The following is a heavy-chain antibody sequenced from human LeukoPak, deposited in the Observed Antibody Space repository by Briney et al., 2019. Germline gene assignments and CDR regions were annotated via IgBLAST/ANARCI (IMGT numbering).Heavy chain of an antibody. J-gene: IGHJ4*02. Sequence: GGSLRLSCEASGFTFNSYWMIWVRQAPGKGLGWVANINPDGSGKYYVDSVKGRFTISRDNAKKSLYLQMNSLRAEGTAVYYCASKQGDYWGQGTLVTVSS. CDR1: GFTFNSYW. CDR3: ASKQGDY. V-gene: IGHV3-7*01. CDR2: INPDGSGK.